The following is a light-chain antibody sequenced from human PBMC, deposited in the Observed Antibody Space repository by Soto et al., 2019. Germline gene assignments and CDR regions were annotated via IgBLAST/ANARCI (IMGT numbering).Light chain of an antibody. Sequence: VWTRSPDSKSVAPGGSGIIKKKTSQSVSNNYLAWYQQKPGQAPRLLIYGASNRATGIPDRFSGSGSGTKQTPANDIRVRERHACYYGQQNDDAPSLGQGTKVDIK. CDR1: QSVSNNY. V-gene: IGKV3-20*01. CDR3: QQNDDAPS. CDR2: GAS. J-gene: IGKJ1*01.